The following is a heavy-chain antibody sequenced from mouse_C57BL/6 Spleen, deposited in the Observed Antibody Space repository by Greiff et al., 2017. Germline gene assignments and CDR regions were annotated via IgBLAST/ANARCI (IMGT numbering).Heavy chain of an antibody. CDR3: ARREVVFDY. V-gene: IGHV1-42*01. CDR2: INPSTGGT. Sequence: VQLQQSGPELVKPGASVKISCKASGYSFTGYYMNWVKQSPEKSLEWIGEINPSTGGTTYNQKFKAKATLTVDKSSSTAYMQLKSLTSEDSAVYYCARREVVFDYWGQGTTLTVSS. J-gene: IGHJ2*01. D-gene: IGHD1-1*02. CDR1: GYSFTGYY.